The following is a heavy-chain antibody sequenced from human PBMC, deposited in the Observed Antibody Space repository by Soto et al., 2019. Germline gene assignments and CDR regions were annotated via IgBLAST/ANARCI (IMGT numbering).Heavy chain of an antibody. Sequence: ASVKVSCKASGYTFTSYYMHWVRQAPGQGLEWMGIINPSGGSTSYAQKFQGRVTMTRDTSTSTVYMELSSLRSEDTAVYYCARDPTPSGWYDDYFDYWGQGTLVTVSS. J-gene: IGHJ4*02. CDR3: ARDPTPSGWYDDYFDY. V-gene: IGHV1-46*01. CDR1: GYTFTSYY. CDR2: INPSGGST. D-gene: IGHD6-19*01.